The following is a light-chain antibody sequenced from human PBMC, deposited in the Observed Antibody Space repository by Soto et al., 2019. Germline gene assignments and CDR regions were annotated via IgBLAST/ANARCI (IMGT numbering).Light chain of an antibody. J-gene: IGKJ1*01. CDR3: QQYYSTPKT. CDR2: WAS. V-gene: IGKV4-1*01. CDR1: QIFLYSSNNKNY. Sequence: DIVMTQSPDSLSVSLGERATINVNSSQIFLYSSNNKNYLAWYQQKPGQPPKMLIYWASTRESGVPDRFSGSGSGTDFTLTISSLQAEDVAVYYCQQYYSTPKTFGQGTKVDIK.